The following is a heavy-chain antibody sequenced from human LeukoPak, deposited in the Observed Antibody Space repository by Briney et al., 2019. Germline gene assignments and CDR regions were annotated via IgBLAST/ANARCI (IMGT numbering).Heavy chain of an antibody. CDR1: GYTFASNSISG. Sequence: ASVKVSCKASGYTFASNSISGISWVPQAPGQGLEWMGWINPYNGNTKYAQKFQGRVTLTTDTSTSTAYMELRSLRSDDTAVYYCARKLVFDYWGQGTLVTVSS. J-gene: IGHJ4*02. CDR2: INPYNGNT. V-gene: IGHV1-18*04. D-gene: IGHD1-1*01. CDR3: ARKLVFDY.